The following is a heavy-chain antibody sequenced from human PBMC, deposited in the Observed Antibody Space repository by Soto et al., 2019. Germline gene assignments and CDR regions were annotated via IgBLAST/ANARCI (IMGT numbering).Heavy chain of an antibody. CDR1: GGTFSSYA. D-gene: IGHD2-2*01. Sequence: QVQLVQSGAEVKKPGSSVKVSCKASGGTFSSYAISWVRQAPGQGLEWMGGIIPIFGTANYAQKFQGRVTISADESTSTAYMELSSLRSEDTAVYYCARDVPATAIHPRYHAFDYWGQGTLVTVSS. V-gene: IGHV1-69*01. CDR2: IIPIFGTA. CDR3: ARDVPATAIHPRYHAFDY. J-gene: IGHJ4*02.